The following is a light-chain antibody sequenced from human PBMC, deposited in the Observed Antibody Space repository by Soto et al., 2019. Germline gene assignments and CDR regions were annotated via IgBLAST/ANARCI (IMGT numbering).Light chain of an antibody. CDR1: QSISSY. Sequence: IQMTQSPSSLSASVGDRVTITCRASQSISSYLNWYQQKPGKAPKLLIYGASNLQRGVASRFSSSGSRTYFTLSISSLQPEDFATFYFQQSYISPYTFGQGTKLEIK. V-gene: IGKV1-39*01. CDR2: GAS. J-gene: IGKJ2*01. CDR3: QQSYISPYT.